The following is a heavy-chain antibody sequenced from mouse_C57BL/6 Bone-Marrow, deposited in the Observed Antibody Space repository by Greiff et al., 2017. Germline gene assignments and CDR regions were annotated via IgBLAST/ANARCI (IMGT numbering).Heavy chain of an antibody. Sequence: DVMLVESGGGLVKPGGSLKLSCAASGFTFSSYAMSWVRQTPEKRLEWVATISDGGSYTYYPDNVKGRFTISRDNAKNNLYLQMSHLKSEDTAMYYCARDGSWSYWGQGTLVTVSA. CDR3: ARDGSWSY. CDR1: GFTFSSYA. V-gene: IGHV5-4*01. D-gene: IGHD1-1*02. J-gene: IGHJ3*01. CDR2: ISDGGSYT.